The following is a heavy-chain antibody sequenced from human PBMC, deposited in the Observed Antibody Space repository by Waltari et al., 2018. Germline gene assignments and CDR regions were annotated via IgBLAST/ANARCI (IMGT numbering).Heavy chain of an antibody. V-gene: IGHV3-33*06. CDR3: AKVGGQSIAARAIYYYYYMDV. Sequence: QVQLVESGGGVVQPGRSLRLSCAASGFTFSSYGMHWVRQATGKGLEWVAVIWYDGSNKYYADSVKGRFTISRDNSKNTLYLQMNSLRAEDTAVYYCAKVGGQSIAARAIYYYYYMDVWGKGTTVTVSS. J-gene: IGHJ6*03. CDR1: GFTFSSYG. D-gene: IGHD6-6*01. CDR2: IWYDGSNK.